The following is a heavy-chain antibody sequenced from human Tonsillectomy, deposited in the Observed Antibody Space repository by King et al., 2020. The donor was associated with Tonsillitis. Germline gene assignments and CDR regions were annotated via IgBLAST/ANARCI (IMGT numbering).Heavy chain of an antibody. V-gene: IGHV1-69*01. Sequence: QLVQSGAEVKKPGSSVKVSCKVSGGTFTTYAINWVRQAPGQGLEWMGDIIPFFGRANYSQKFQGRVTITADESTSTAYMELNRLRSEDTALYYCARDLDGMDVWGQGTTVTVSS. CDR2: IIPFFGRA. CDR3: ARDLDGMDV. CDR1: GGTFTTYA. J-gene: IGHJ6*02.